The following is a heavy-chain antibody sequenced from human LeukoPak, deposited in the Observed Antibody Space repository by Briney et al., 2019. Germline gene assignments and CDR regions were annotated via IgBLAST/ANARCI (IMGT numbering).Heavy chain of an antibody. Sequence: GRSLRLSCAASGFTFSSYGMHWVRQAPGKGLEWVAVISYDGSNKYYADSVKGRFTISRDNSKNTLYLQMNSLRAEDTAVYYCARDPGFGGSYYFDHWGQGTLVTVSS. D-gene: IGHD1-26*01. CDR3: ARDPGFGGSYYFDH. J-gene: IGHJ4*02. V-gene: IGHV3-30*03. CDR2: ISYDGSNK. CDR1: GFTFSSYG.